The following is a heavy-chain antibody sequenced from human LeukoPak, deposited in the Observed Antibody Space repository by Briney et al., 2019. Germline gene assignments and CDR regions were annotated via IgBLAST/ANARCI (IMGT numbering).Heavy chain of an antibody. CDR3: ATNILVRDIINWFDP. Sequence: ASVKVSCKASGYTFTGYYMHWVRQAPGQGLEWMGWINPNSGGTNYAQKFQGRVTMTRDTSISTAYMELSRLRSDDTAVYYCATNILVRDIINWFDPWGQGTLVTVSS. CDR1: GYTFTGYY. CDR2: INPNSGGT. V-gene: IGHV1-2*02. D-gene: IGHD3-10*01. J-gene: IGHJ5*02.